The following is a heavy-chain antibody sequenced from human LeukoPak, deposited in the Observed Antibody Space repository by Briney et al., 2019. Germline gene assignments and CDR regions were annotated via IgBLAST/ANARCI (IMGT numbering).Heavy chain of an antibody. J-gene: IGHJ4*02. CDR1: GFTFSSCA. CDR3: ARIGSGWYWDY. D-gene: IGHD6-19*01. V-gene: IGHV3-23*01. CDR2: ISGSGGST. Sequence: PGGSLRLSCAASGFTFSSCAMSWVRQAPGRGLEWVSAISGSGGSTYYADSVKGRFTISRDNAKNSLYLQMNSLRAEDTAVYYCARIGSGWYWDYWGQGTLVTVSS.